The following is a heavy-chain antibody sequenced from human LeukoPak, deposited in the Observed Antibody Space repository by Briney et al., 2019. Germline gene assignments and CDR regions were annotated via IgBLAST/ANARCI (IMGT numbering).Heavy chain of an antibody. Sequence: GASVKVSCKASGYTFTGYYMHWVRQAPGQGLEWMGWINPNSGGTNYAQKFQGRVTMTRDTSISTAYMELRSLRSDDTAVYYCARLYSSGWYTYYYYYYMDVWGKGTTVTVSS. D-gene: IGHD6-19*01. CDR1: GYTFTGYY. CDR2: INPNSGGT. V-gene: IGHV1-2*02. CDR3: ARLYSSGWYTYYYYYYMDV. J-gene: IGHJ6*03.